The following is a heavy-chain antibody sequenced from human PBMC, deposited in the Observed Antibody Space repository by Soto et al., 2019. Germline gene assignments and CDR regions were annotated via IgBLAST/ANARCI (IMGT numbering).Heavy chain of an antibody. CDR3: ARTGSIAARGFYYYGMDV. CDR2: INHSGST. D-gene: IGHD6-6*01. V-gene: IGHV4-34*01. Sequence: SETLSLTCAVYGGSFSGYYWSWIRQPPGKGLEWIGEINHSGSTNYNPSLKSRVTISVDTSKNQFSLKLSSVTAADTAVYYCARTGSIAARGFYYYGMDVWGQGTTVTVS. CDR1: GGSFSGYY. J-gene: IGHJ6*02.